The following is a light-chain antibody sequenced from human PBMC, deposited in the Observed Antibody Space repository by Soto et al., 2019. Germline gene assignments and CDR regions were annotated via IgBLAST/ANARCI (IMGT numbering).Light chain of an antibody. V-gene: IGKV1-5*03. J-gene: IGKJ4*01. Sequence: DIQMTQSPSTLSASVGDRVTITCRASQSISSWLAWYQQKPGKAPKLLIYKASSLESGVPSRFSGSGSGTEFTLTTSSLQPDDFATYYCQQYNSYPLTFGGGTKVDI. CDR2: KAS. CDR1: QSISSW. CDR3: QQYNSYPLT.